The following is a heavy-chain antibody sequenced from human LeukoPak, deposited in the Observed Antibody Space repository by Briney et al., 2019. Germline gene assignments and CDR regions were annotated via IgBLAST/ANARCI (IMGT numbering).Heavy chain of an antibody. V-gene: IGHV3-7*01. Sequence: PGGSLRLSCAASGFTFSSYWMSGVRQAPGKGLEWVANIKQDGSEKDYVDSVKGRFTIPRDTAKNSLYLQMNSLRAEDTAVYYCARIKSQGVVVPLLRSTYYFDYWGQGTLVTVSS. CDR3: ARIKSQGVVVPLLRSTYYFDY. CDR1: GFTFSSYW. CDR2: IKQDGSEK. D-gene: IGHD2-21*01. J-gene: IGHJ4*02.